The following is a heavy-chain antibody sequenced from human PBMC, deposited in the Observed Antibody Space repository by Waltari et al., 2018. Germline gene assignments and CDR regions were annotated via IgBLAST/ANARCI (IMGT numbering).Heavy chain of an antibody. V-gene: IGHV3-30*18. CDR3: AKDAAMSGDYFDY. D-gene: IGHD5-18*01. J-gene: IGHJ4*02. Sequence: QVQLVESGGGVVQPGRSLRLSCAASGFTFSSYGMHWVRQAPGKGLEWVAVIWYDGSTKYYADSVKGRFTISRDNSKNTLYLQMNSLRAEDTAMYYCAKDAAMSGDYFDYWGQGTLVTVSS. CDR2: IWYDGSTK. CDR1: GFTFSSYG.